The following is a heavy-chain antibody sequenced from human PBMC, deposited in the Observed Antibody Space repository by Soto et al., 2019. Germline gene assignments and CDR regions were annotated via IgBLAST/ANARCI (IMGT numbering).Heavy chain of an antibody. CDR3: AKSYDYGDYVDY. J-gene: IGHJ4*02. CDR2: IWYDGSTQ. V-gene: IGHV3-33*06. Sequence: GGSLRLSCAVSGFNFSDYGMQWVRQAPGKGLEWLTVIWYDGSTQHYAESVKGRFTISRDNSRNTLYLQIHSLRADDTAIYYCAKSYDYGDYVDYWGQGTLVTVSS. CDR1: GFNFSDYG. D-gene: IGHD4-17*01.